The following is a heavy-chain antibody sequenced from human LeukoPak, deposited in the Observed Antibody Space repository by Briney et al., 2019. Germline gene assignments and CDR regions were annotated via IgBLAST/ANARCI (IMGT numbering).Heavy chain of an antibody. J-gene: IGHJ4*02. V-gene: IGHV3-74*01. CDR1: GFTFSNYW. Sequence: GGSLRLSCAASGFTFSNYWMHWVRQAPGKGPVWVSRINNDGSGTTYADSVKGRFTISRDDAKNTLYLQMNSLRGEDTAVYYCTEDIPGTPFNYWGQGTLVTVSS. D-gene: IGHD1-20*01. CDR2: INNDGSGT. CDR3: TEDIPGTPFNY.